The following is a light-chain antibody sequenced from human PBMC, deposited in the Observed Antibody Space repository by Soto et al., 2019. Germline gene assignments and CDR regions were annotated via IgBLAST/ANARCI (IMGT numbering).Light chain of an antibody. V-gene: IGKV3-20*01. J-gene: IGKJ1*01. Sequence: VMTQSPGTLSLSPGERTTFSCMASQSVSNNYLAWYQQKPGQAPRLLIYGASNRATGIPDRFSGSGSGTDFTLTISRLEPEDVAVYYCQQYGSSGTFGQGTKVDIK. CDR1: QSVSNNY. CDR3: QQYGSSGT. CDR2: GAS.